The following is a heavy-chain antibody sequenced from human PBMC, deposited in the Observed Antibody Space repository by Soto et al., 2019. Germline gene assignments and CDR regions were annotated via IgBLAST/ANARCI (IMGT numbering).Heavy chain of an antibody. V-gene: IGHV1-18*01. CDR2: ISAYNGNT. D-gene: IGHD2-15*01. CDR3: ARDYIVVVVAATHNWFDA. J-gene: IGHJ5*02. CDR1: GYTFTSYG. Sequence: ASVKVSCKASGYTFTSYGISWVRQAPGQGLEWMGWISAYNGNTNYAQKLQGRVTMTTDTSTSTAYMELRSLRSDDTAVYYCARDYIVVVVAATHNWFDAWGQGTLVTVSS.